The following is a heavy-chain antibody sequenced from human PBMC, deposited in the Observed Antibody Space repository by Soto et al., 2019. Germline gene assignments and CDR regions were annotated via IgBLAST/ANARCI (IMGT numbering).Heavy chain of an antibody. CDR3: AKGDSGWYRDNWFDP. D-gene: IGHD6-19*01. V-gene: IGHV3-23*01. CDR2: ISGSGGST. Sequence: GGSLRLSCAASGFTFSSYAMSWVRQAPGKGLEWVSAISGSGGSTYYADSVKGRFTISRDNSKNTLYLQMNSLRAEDTAVYYCAKGDSGWYRDNWFDPWRQGTLVTVSS. CDR1: GFTFSSYA. J-gene: IGHJ5*02.